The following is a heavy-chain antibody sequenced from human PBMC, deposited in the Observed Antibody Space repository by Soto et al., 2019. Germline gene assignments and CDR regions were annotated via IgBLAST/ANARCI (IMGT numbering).Heavy chain of an antibody. CDR3: AREGQPAAGTTPHN. J-gene: IGHJ4*02. CDR1: GFNFSSYA. D-gene: IGHD6-13*01. V-gene: IGHV3-30*04. Sequence: GGSLRLSCAASGFNFSSYAMHWVRQAPGKGLEWVAVISYDGGKKYYADSVKGRFTISRDNSKNTLHVEVNSLSAEDTAVYYCAREGQPAAGTTPHNWGQGTLVTVSS. CDR2: ISYDGGKK.